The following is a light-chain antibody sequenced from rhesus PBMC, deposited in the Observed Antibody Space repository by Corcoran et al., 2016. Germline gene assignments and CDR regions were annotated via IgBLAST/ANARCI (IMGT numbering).Light chain of an antibody. Sequence: DIQMTQSPSSLSASVGDTVTITCRASQRISSWLDWYQQKPGKAPKLLNYKASSLQSGVPSRVSGSGSGTDFTLTISSLQPEDFATYYCLQYSSSPWTFGPGTKVEIK. CDR1: QRISSW. J-gene: IGKJ1*01. CDR2: KAS. V-gene: IGKV1-22*01. CDR3: LQYSSSPWT.